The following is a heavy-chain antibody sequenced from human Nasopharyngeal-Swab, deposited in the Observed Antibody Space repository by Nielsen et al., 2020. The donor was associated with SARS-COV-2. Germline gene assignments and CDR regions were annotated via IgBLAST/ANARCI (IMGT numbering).Heavy chain of an antibody. CDR2: ISSSSSYI. Sequence: LSLTCAASGFTFNNYNFNWVRQAPGKGLEWVSSISSSSSYIYYADSVKGRFTISRDNAKNSLYLQMNSLRAEDTAVYYCARDGLDYDFWSAYFMGVWGQGTTVTVSS. D-gene: IGHD3-3*01. CDR1: GFTFNNYN. V-gene: IGHV3-21*01. J-gene: IGHJ6*02. CDR3: ARDGLDYDFWSAYFMGV.